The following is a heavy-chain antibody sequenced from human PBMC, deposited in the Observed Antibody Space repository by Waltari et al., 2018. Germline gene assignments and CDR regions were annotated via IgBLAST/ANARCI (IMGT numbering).Heavy chain of an antibody. CDR2: IYYGGST. Sequence: QVQLQESGPRLVKPSETLSLTCTVSGGSISSHYWSWIRRPPGKGLEWIGYIYYGGSTNCNPSVKSRVTISVDTSKSQFSLKLISVTAADTAVYYCARERSSESYFDFWGQGILVTVSS. D-gene: IGHD3-22*01. CDR3: ARERSSESYFDF. V-gene: IGHV4-59*11. J-gene: IGHJ4*02. CDR1: GGSISSHY.